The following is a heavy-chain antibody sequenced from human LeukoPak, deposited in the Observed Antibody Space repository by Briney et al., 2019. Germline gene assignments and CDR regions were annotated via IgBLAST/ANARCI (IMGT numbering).Heavy chain of an antibody. J-gene: IGHJ4*02. Sequence: ASVKVSCKASGYTFTGYYMHWVRQAPGQGLEWMGWINPNSGGTNYAQKFQGRVTMTRDMSISTAYMELSRLRSDDTAVYYCARDIVVVPAATPYYFDYWGQGTLVTVSS. CDR2: INPNSGGT. D-gene: IGHD2-2*01. CDR3: ARDIVVVPAATPYYFDY. V-gene: IGHV1-2*02. CDR1: GYTFTGYY.